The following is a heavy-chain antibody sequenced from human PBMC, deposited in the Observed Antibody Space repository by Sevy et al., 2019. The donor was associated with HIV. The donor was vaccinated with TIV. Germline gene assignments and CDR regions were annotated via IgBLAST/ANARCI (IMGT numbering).Heavy chain of an antibody. J-gene: IGHJ4*02. CDR3: AREHTGSFPDF. V-gene: IGHV3-48*02. CDR2: ISRASDSI. Sequence: GGSLRLSFAASGFTFRDYPMNWIRQAPGKGLEWLSYISRASDSIYYADSVMGRFTVSRDNAKNSLYLQMDRLSDEDTAIYYCAREHTGSFPDFWGQGTLVTVSS. D-gene: IGHD1-26*01. CDR1: GFTFRDYP.